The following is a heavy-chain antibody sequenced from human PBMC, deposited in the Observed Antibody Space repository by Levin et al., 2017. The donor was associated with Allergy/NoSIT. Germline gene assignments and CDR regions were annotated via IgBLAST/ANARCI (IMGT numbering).Heavy chain of an antibody. D-gene: IGHD3-10*01. J-gene: IGHJ6*03. Sequence: PGGSLRLSCAASGFTFSSYSMNWVRQAPGKGLEWVSSISSSSSYIYYADSVKGRFTISRDNAKNSLYLQMNSLRAEDTAVYYCARELMVRGVIITDYYYYMDVWGKGTTVTVSS. CDR2: ISSSSSYI. CDR3: ARELMVRGVIITDYYYYMDV. V-gene: IGHV3-21*01. CDR1: GFTFSSYS.